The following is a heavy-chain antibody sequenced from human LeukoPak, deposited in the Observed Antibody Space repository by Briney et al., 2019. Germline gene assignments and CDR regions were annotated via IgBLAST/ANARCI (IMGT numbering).Heavy chain of an antibody. Sequence: SQTLSLTCAISGDSVSSNSVAWNWIRQSPSRALEWLGGTYYSSKWYNDYAVSVKSRITINPDTSKNQFSLQLNSVTPEDTAVYYCVRELGYCSGGTCHRDFYWGQGTLVTVSS. CDR2: TYYSSKWYN. J-gene: IGHJ4*02. D-gene: IGHD2-15*01. CDR1: GDSVSSNSVA. CDR3: VRELGYCSGGTCHRDFY. V-gene: IGHV6-1*01.